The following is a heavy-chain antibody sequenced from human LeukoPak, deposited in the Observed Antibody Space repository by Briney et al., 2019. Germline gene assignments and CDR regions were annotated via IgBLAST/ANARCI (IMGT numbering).Heavy chain of an antibody. D-gene: IGHD3-22*01. CDR2: ISSSSSYI. V-gene: IGHV3-21*01. CDR3: ARAHPIDSSGYVD. J-gene: IGHJ4*02. CDR1: GFTFSSYA. Sequence: GGSLRLSCAASGFTFSSYAMHWVRQAPGKGLEWVSSISSSSSYIYYADSVKGRFTISRDNAKNSLYLQMNSLRAEDTAVYYCARAHPIDSSGYVDWGQGTLVTVSS.